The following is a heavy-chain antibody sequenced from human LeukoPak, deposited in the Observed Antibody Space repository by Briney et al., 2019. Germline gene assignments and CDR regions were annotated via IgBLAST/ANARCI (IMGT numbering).Heavy chain of an antibody. J-gene: IGHJ4*02. CDR2: INPNSGGT. CDR3: ARDRRYSSSSLYYFDY. CDR1: GYTLSGYY. D-gene: IGHD6-6*01. Sequence: ASVKVSCKAFGYTLSGYYMHWVRQAPGQGLEWMGWINPNSGGTNYAQKFQGWVTMTRDTSISTAYMELSRLRSDDTAVYYCARDRRYSSSSLYYFDYWGQGTLVTVSS. V-gene: IGHV1-2*04.